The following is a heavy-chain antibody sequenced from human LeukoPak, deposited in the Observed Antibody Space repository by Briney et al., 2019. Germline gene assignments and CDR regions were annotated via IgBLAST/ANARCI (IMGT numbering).Heavy chain of an antibody. D-gene: IGHD4-17*01. Sequence: SETLSLTCTVSGGSISSGGYYWSWIRQHPGKGLEWIGYIYYSGSTYYNPSLKSRVTISVDTSKNQFPLKLSSVTAADTAVYYCARESTVTGGGWFDPWGQGTLVTVSS. V-gene: IGHV4-31*03. CDR3: ARESTVTGGGWFDP. CDR2: IYYSGST. CDR1: GGSISSGGYY. J-gene: IGHJ5*02.